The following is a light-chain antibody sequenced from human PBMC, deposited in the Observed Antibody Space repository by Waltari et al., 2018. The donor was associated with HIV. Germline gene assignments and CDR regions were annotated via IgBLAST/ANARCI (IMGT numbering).Light chain of an antibody. V-gene: IGKV1-17*01. CDR2: SAS. CDR3: LQHNSYPYT. Sequence: DIQMTQSPSSLSASVGDRVTITCRASQGIRHDLGWSQQIPGKAPNRLINSASSLQSGVPSRFSGSGSGTEFTLTISSLQPEDFATYYCLQHNSYPYTFGQWTKLEIK. J-gene: IGKJ2*01. CDR1: QGIRHD.